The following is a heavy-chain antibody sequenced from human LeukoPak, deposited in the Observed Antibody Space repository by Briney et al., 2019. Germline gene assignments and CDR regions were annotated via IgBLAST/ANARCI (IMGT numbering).Heavy chain of an antibody. V-gene: IGHV4-34*01. Sequence: SETLSLTCAVYGGSFSGYYWSWIRQPPGKGLEWIGEINHSGSTNYNPSLKSRVTISVDTSKNQFSLKLSSVTAADTDVYYCARIDFWSGYSSDYWGQGTLVTVSS. CDR1: GGSFSGYY. CDR3: ARIDFWSGYSSDY. CDR2: INHSGST. D-gene: IGHD3-3*01. J-gene: IGHJ4*02.